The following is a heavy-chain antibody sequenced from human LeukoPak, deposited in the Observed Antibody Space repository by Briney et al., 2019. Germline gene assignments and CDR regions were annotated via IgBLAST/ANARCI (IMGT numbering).Heavy chain of an antibody. CDR2: INHSGST. J-gene: IGHJ3*02. V-gene: IGHV4-34*01. CDR3: ARDLGYYDSSGYFGTDAFDI. CDR1: GGSFSGYY. Sequence: SETLSLTCAVYGGSFSGYYWSWIRQPPGKGLEWIGEINHSGSTNYNPSLKSRVTISVDTSKNQFSLKLSSVTAADTAVYYCARDLGYYDSSGYFGTDAFDIWGQGTMVTVSS. D-gene: IGHD3-22*01.